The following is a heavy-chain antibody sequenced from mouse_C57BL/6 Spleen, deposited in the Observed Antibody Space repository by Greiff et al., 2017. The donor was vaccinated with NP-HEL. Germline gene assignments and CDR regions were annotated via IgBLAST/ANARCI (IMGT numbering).Heavy chain of an antibody. D-gene: IGHD1-1*01. V-gene: IGHV10-1*01. J-gene: IGHJ1*03. CDR3: VREAYYYGSSHWYFDV. CDR1: GFSFNTYA. CDR2: IRSKSNNYAT. Sequence: VQLKESGGGLVQPKGSLKLSCAASGFSFNTYAMNWVRQAPGKGLEWVARIRSKSNNYATYYADSVKDRFTISRDDSESMLYLQMNNLKTEDTAMYYCVREAYYYGSSHWYFDVWGTGTTVTVSS.